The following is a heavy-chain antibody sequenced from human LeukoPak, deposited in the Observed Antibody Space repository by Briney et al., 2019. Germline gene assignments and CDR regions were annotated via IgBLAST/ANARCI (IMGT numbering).Heavy chain of an antibody. Sequence: PGGSLRLSCAASGFTFSDYYMSWIRQSPGKGLEWVSYMSSSGDTIYYADSVKGRFTISRDYAKNSLYLQMNTPSAEDSPEFYCARALFYGEDYWGKGNLVTVSS. CDR1: GFTFSDYY. CDR2: MSSSGDTI. D-gene: IGHD4-17*01. J-gene: IGHJ4*02. V-gene: IGHV3-11*01. CDR3: ARALFYGEDY.